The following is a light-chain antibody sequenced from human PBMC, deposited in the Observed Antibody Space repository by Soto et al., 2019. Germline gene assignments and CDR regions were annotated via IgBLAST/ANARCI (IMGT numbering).Light chain of an antibody. CDR1: GSDIGAYNY. CDR2: DVT. Sequence: QSALTQPRSVSGSPGQSVTISFTGTGSDIGAYNYVSWYQQYPGKAPQVVIYDVTERPSGVPSRFSGSKSGNTASLTISGLQAEDEADYYCCSYAGSYTWVFGSGTKVTV. V-gene: IGLV2-11*01. CDR3: CSYAGSYTWV. J-gene: IGLJ1*01.